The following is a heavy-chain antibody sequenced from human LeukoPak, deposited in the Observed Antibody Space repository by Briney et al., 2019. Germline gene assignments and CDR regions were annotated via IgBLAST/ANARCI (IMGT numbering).Heavy chain of an antibody. Sequence: GGSLRLSCAASGSTFSSYAMSWVRQAPGKGLEWVSAISGSGGSTYYADSVKGRFTISRDNSKNKLYLQMNSLRAEDTAVYYCARYYDSSGYYYRLLGFYGMDVWGQGTKVTVSS. CDR2: ISGSGGST. D-gene: IGHD3-22*01. V-gene: IGHV3-23*01. CDR1: GSTFSSYA. CDR3: ARYYDSSGYYYRLLGFYGMDV. J-gene: IGHJ6*02.